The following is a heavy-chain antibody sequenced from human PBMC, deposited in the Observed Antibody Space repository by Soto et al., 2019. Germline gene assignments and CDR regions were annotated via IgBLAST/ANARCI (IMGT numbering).Heavy chain of an antibody. V-gene: IGHV3-30-3*01. D-gene: IGHD5-12*01. Sequence: QVQLVESGGGVVQPGRALRLSCAASGFTFTSYAMHWVRQAPGKGLGRVAVISDDGSNKYYADSVKGRFTISRDNSKNTLYLQMNNLRAEDRAVYYCARDARDGYNLYFDYWGQGTLVTVSS. CDR3: ARDARDGYNLYFDY. CDR2: ISDDGSNK. J-gene: IGHJ4*02. CDR1: GFTFTSYA.